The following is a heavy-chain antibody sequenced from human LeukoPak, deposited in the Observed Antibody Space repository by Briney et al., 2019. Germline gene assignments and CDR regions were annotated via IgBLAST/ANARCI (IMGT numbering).Heavy chain of an antibody. V-gene: IGHV3-30*18. D-gene: IGHD3-10*01. J-gene: IGHJ4*02. CDR1: GFTFSSYS. CDR2: ISYDGSNK. CDR3: AKDSYGSGSFTD. Sequence: GGSLRLSCAASGFTFSSYSMHWVRQAPGKGLEWVAVISYDGSNKYYADSVKGRFTISRDNSKNTLYLQMNSLRAEDTAVYYCAKDSYGSGSFTDWGQGTLVTVSS.